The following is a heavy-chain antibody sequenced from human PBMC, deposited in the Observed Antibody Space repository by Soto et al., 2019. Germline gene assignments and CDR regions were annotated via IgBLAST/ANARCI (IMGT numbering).Heavy chain of an antibody. Sequence: SVKVSCKASGGTFSSYAISWVRQAPGQGLEWMGGIIPIFGTANYAQKFQGRVTITADESTSTAYMELSSLRSEDTAVYYCARARLAYCGGDCYPRDAFDISGQGTMVTVSS. D-gene: IGHD2-21*02. V-gene: IGHV1-69*13. CDR2: IIPIFGTA. CDR3: ARARLAYCGGDCYPRDAFDI. J-gene: IGHJ3*02. CDR1: GGTFSSYA.